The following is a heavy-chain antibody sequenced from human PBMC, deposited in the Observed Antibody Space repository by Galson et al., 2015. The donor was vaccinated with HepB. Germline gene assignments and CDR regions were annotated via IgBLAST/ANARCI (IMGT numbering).Heavy chain of an antibody. D-gene: IGHD3-3*01. CDR1: GFTFSNAW. CDR2: IKSKTDGGTT. J-gene: IGHJ3*02. Sequence: SLRLSCAASGFTFSNAWMNWVRQAPGKGLEWVGRIKSKTDGGTTDYAAPVKGRFTISRDDSKNTLYLQMNSLKTEDTAVYYCTTARDYDFWSGYYGAFDIWGQGTMVTVSS. V-gene: IGHV3-15*07. CDR3: TTARDYDFWSGYYGAFDI.